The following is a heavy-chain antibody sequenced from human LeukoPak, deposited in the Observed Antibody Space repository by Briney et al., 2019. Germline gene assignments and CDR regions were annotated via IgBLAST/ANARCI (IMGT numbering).Heavy chain of an antibody. D-gene: IGHD6-25*01. J-gene: IGHJ5*02. CDR1: GYSFTSYG. V-gene: IGHV1-18*01. CDR2: ISAYNGDT. Sequence: ASVKVSCKAYGYSFTSYGFNWVRQAPGRGLEWMGWISAYNGDTNYAQTFQGRVTLTTDTSTSTAYMELTSLRSGDTAVYYCARGMEIAASNWFDPWGQGTLVTVSS. CDR3: ARGMEIAASNWFDP.